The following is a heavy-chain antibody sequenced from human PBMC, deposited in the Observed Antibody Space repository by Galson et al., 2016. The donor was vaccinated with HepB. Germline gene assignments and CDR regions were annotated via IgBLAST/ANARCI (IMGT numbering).Heavy chain of an antibody. CDR1: GDSVSSISVA. CDR3: ARDFGDAFDI. V-gene: IGHV6-1*01. D-gene: IGHD3-16*01. CDR2: TYSRSKWYN. Sequence: CAISGDSVSSISVAWNWIRQSPSRGLEWLGRTYSRSKWYNEYAVSVKSRITINSDTSKNQFSLQLNSVTPDDTAVYYCARDFGDAFDIWGQGTMVTVSS. J-gene: IGHJ3*02.